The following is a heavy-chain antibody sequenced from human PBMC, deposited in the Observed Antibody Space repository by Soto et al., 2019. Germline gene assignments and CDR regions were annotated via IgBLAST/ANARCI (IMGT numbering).Heavy chain of an antibody. Sequence: QVQLQKSGPGLVKPSGTLSLTCFVSGDSINNTYWWSWVRQAPRKGLEWIGEIYHTGVRIYMPSLRGRITLSVDTSKTQFSLKLTSVTAADTAVYYCARAVYCTTANCWDDFHYYNIDVWGQGTAVTVSS. CDR3: ARAVYCTTANCWDDFHYYNIDV. J-gene: IGHJ6*02. V-gene: IGHV4-4*02. D-gene: IGHD2-2*01. CDR2: IYHTGVR. CDR1: GDSINNTYW.